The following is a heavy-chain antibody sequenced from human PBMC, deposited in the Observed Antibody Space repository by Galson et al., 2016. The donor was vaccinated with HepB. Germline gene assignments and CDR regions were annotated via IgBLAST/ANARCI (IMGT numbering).Heavy chain of an antibody. CDR1: GSTLTSYD. CDR3: VPHLTETPDYFHF. V-gene: IGHV1-8*01. Sequence: SCKASGSTLTSYDIDWVRQATGQGLEWMGWMNPNSGNTGYAQKFQGRVTMTRDNSINTAYMELGGLRSEDTAVYYCVPHLTETPDYFHFWGQETLVTVSS. D-gene: IGHD1-20*01. J-gene: IGHJ4*02. CDR2: MNPNSGNT.